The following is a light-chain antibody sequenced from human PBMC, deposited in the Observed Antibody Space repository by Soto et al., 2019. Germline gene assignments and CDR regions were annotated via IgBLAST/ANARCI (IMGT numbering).Light chain of an antibody. V-gene: IGKV3D-7*01. CDR2: GAS. Sequence: MVMTQSPVTLSLSPGDRATLSCRAGQSLSNTYISWYQQKPGQAPRLLIYGASTRATGIPARFSGSGSGTDFTLTISSLQPEDFALYYCHQDFDLPLTFGGGTKVDIK. CDR3: HQDFDLPLT. J-gene: IGKJ4*01. CDR1: QSLSNTY.